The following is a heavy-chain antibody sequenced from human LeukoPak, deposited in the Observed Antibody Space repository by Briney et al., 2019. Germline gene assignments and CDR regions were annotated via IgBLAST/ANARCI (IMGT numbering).Heavy chain of an antibody. CDR3: AREYDILTGYSLFDY. CDR1: GGTFSSYA. J-gene: IGHJ4*02. Sequence: ASVKVSCKASGGTFSSYAISWVRQAPGQGLEWMGGIIPIFGTANYAQKFQGRVTITADESTSTAYMELSSLRSEDTAVYYCAREYDILTGYSLFDYWGQGTLVTVSS. D-gene: IGHD3-9*01. V-gene: IGHV1-69*13. CDR2: IIPIFGTA.